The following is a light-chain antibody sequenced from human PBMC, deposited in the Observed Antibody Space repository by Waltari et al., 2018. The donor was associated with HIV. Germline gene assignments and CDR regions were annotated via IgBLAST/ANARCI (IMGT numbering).Light chain of an antibody. CDR2: EVS. CDR1: SSDIGGYKY. Sequence: HSALTQPASVSGSPGQSITISCTGTSSDIGGYKYVSWYQQQPGKAPKLMISEVSNRPSGVSNRFSGSKSGNTASRTISGLQAEDEADYYCSSYTTSSTWVFGGGTKLTVL. V-gene: IGLV2-14*01. CDR3: SSYTTSSTWV. J-gene: IGLJ3*02.